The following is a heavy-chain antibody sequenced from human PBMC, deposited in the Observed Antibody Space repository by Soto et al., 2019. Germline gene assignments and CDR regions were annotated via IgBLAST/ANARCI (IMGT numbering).Heavy chain of an antibody. Sequence: QVQLVQSGAEVKKPGSSVKVSCKASGGTFSSYAISWVRQAPGQGLEWMGGIIPIFGTANYAQKFQGRVTIAAAESTGTAYMELSSLRSEDTAVYYFARGHGHFYEAFDIWGQGTMVTVSS. CDR1: GGTFSSYA. CDR2: IIPIFGTA. CDR3: ARGHGHFYEAFDI. J-gene: IGHJ3*02. D-gene: IGHD4-17*01. V-gene: IGHV1-69*01.